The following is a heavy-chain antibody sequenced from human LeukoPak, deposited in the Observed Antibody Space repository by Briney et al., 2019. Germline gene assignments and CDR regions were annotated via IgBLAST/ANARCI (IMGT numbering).Heavy chain of an antibody. J-gene: IGHJ4*02. CDR1: GFTFSSYA. CDR2: ISDDGRHK. V-gene: IGHV3-30-3*02. D-gene: IGHD3-10*01. Sequence: GGSLRLSCAASGFTFSSYAMHWVRQAPGKGLEWVAVISDDGRHKYYADSVKGRFTISRDNSKNRLYLQMNSLRAEDTAVYYCAKRPRGNYLDPFDYWGQGTLVTVSS. CDR3: AKRPRGNYLDPFDY.